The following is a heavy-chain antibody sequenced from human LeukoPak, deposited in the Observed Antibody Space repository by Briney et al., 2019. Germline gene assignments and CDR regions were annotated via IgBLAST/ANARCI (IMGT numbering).Heavy chain of an antibody. Sequence: SETLSLTCTVSGGSISSSSYYWGWIRQPPRKGLEWIGSIYYSGSTYYNPSLKSRVTISVDTSKNQFSLKLSSVTAADTAVYYCATGIYDYGDYDPYWYFDLWGRGTLVTVSS. CDR2: IYYSGST. D-gene: IGHD4-17*01. J-gene: IGHJ2*01. V-gene: IGHV4-39*01. CDR3: ATGIYDYGDYDPYWYFDL. CDR1: GGSISSSSYY.